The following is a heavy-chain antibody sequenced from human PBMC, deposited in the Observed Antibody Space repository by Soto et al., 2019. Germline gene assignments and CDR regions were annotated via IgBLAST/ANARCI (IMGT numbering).Heavy chain of an antibody. D-gene: IGHD3-3*02. Sequence: QVQLVQSGAEVKKPGASVKVSCKASGYTFTSYAMHWVRQAPGQRLEWMGWINAGNGNTKYSQKVQGRVTITRDTSASTAYMELSSLRSEDTAVYYCASSHLNYYYYYGMDVWGQGTTVTVSS. J-gene: IGHJ6*02. CDR2: INAGNGNT. CDR3: ASSHLNYYYYYGMDV. V-gene: IGHV1-3*01. CDR1: GYTFTSYA.